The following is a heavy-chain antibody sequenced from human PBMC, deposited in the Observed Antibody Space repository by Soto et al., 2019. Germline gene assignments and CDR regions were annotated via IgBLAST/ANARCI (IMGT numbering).Heavy chain of an antibody. Sequence: QVQLQQWGAGLLKPSETLSLACAVYGGSFSGYYWSWIRQPPGKGLEWIGEIDHRGSANYNPSLKRRVTISVDTSENQVSWELSSVAAADTAVYYCSRSGGGNFPYYFDYWGQGTLVTVSS. D-gene: IGHD2-21*01. CDR2: IDHRGSA. CDR1: GGSFSGYY. J-gene: IGHJ4*02. V-gene: IGHV4-34*01. CDR3: SRSGGGNFPYYFDY.